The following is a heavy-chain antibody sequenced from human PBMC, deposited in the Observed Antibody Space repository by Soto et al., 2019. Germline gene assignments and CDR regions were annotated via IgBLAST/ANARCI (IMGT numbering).Heavy chain of an antibody. J-gene: IGHJ6*03. D-gene: IGHD6-6*01. CDR3: ARLSEESSSSNYYYFYMDF. CDR1: GYTFTRYD. V-gene: IGHV1-8*01. Sequence: QVQLVQSGSEGKEPGASMKISCQASGYTFTRYDITWVRQATGQGLEWMGWMNPQTGNTAYAEKFQGRVTMTRSTSINTAYMELRGLRSEDTAVYYCARLSEESSSSNYYYFYMDFG. CDR2: MNPQTGNT.